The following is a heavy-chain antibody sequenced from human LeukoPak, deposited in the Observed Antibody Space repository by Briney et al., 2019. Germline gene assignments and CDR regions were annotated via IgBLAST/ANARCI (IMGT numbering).Heavy chain of an antibody. CDR2: IYSGGST. Sequence: GGSLRLSCAASGFTVSSNYMSWVRQAPGKGLEWLSVIYSGGSTYYADSVKGRFTISRDNSKNTLYLQMNSLRAEDTAVYYCARETRARYCSSTSCYYYYYGMDVWGQGTTVTVSS. V-gene: IGHV3-53*01. CDR3: ARETRARYCSSTSCYYYYYGMDV. CDR1: GFTVSSNY. J-gene: IGHJ6*02. D-gene: IGHD2-2*01.